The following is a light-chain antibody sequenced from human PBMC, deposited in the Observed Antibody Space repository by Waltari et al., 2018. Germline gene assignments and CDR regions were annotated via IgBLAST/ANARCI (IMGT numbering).Light chain of an antibody. J-gene: IGKJ3*01. CDR3: QQYDNLFT. V-gene: IGKV1-33*01. Sequence: DIQMTQSPSSLSASVGDRVTITCQASQDISNYLNWYQQKPGKAPKLLISDASNLEKGVPSRFSGSGSGTNFTFTISSLQPVDIATYYCQQYDNLFTFGPGTKVDIK. CDR1: QDISNY. CDR2: DAS.